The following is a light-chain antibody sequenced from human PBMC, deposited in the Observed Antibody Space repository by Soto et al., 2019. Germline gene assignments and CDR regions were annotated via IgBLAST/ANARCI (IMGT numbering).Light chain of an antibody. Sequence: QSALTQPRSVSGSPGQSVTISCTGTSSDVGTYDFVSWYQQHPGKAPRLMIFDVSERTSGVPDRFSGSKSGNTASLTISGLQAEDEADYYCCLYAVTFYVFGTGTKLTVL. CDR1: SSDVGTYDF. CDR3: CLYAVTFYV. V-gene: IGLV2-11*01. J-gene: IGLJ1*01. CDR2: DVS.